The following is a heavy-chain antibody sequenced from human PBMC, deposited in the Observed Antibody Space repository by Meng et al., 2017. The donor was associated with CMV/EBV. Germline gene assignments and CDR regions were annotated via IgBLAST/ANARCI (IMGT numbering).Heavy chain of an antibody. CDR2: ISSSSSYI. D-gene: IGHD3-22*01. CDR1: GFTFSSYS. CDR3: ARDGDYDSSGNRMGTFDY. Sequence: GGSLRLSCAASGFTFSSYSMNWVRQAPGKGLEWVSSISSSSSYIYYADSVKGRFTISRDNAKNSLYLQMNSLRAEDTAVYYCARDGDYDSSGNRMGTFDYWGQGTLVTVSS. V-gene: IGHV3-21*01. J-gene: IGHJ4*02.